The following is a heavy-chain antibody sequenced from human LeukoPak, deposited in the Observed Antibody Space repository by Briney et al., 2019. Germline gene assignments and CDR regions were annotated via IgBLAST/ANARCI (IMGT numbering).Heavy chain of an antibody. D-gene: IGHD5-18*01. V-gene: IGHV1-46*01. CDR1: GYTFTNYY. CDR3: AREIGPRQLHLWGSAFDY. J-gene: IGHJ4*02. CDR2: INPSDGKT. Sequence: VASVKLSCKASGYTFTNYYMHWVRQAPGQGLEWMGIINPSDGKTSYADKVQGRVTITRDKSTNTVYMQLSSLRSEDTAVYYCAREIGPRQLHLWGSAFDYWGQGTLVTVSS.